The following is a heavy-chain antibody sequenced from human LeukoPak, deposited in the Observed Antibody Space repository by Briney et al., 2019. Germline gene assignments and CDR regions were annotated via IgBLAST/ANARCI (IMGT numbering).Heavy chain of an antibody. CDR1: GFTFSSYS. CDR2: ISGSNSTI. CDR3: ARESLGYCSGSTCYYFYMDF. J-gene: IGHJ6*03. Sequence: GGSLRLSCAASGFTFSSYSMNWVRQAPGKGLEWLPYISGSNSTIYDADSVKGRFTISRDNAKNSLYLQMNSLGAEDTAVYYCARESLGYCSGSTCYYFYMDFWGKGTTVTVSS. D-gene: IGHD2-15*01. V-gene: IGHV3-48*04.